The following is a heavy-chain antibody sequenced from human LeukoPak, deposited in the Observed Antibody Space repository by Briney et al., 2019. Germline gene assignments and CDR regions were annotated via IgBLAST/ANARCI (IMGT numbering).Heavy chain of an antibody. V-gene: IGHV3-21*04. Sequence: RAGGSLRLSCAASGFTFSSYSMNWVRQAPGKGLEWVSSISSSSSYIYYADSVKGRFTISRDNSKNTLYLQMNSLRAEDTAVYYCEKGLLYYYYMDVWGKGTTVTISS. CDR3: EKGLLYYYYMDV. J-gene: IGHJ6*03. CDR1: GFTFSSYS. CDR2: ISSSSSYI.